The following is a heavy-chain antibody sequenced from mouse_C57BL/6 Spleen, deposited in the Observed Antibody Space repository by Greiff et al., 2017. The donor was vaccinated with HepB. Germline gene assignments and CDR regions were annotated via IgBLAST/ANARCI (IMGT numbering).Heavy chain of an antibody. CDR2: IRNKANGYTT. V-gene: IGHV7-3*01. D-gene: IGHD2-4*01. CDR3: ARYSSYDYDWFAY. Sequence: EVMLVESGGGLVQPGGSLSLSCAASGFTFTDYYMSWVRQPPGKALEWLGFIRNKANGYTTEYSASVKGRFTISSDNSQSILYLQMNALRAEDSATYYCARYSSYDYDWFAYWGQGTLVTVSA. J-gene: IGHJ3*01. CDR1: GFTFTDYY.